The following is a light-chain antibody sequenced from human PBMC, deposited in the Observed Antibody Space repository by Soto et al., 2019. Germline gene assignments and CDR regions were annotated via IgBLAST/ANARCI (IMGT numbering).Light chain of an antibody. Sequence: ASQSISSWWAWYQQKPGKAPKLLMYDASSLHSGVPSTFSGSGSGTEFTLTISSLQPDDFATYYCQQYNGYPWTFGQGTKV. CDR1: QSISSW. CDR3: QQYNGYPWT. J-gene: IGKJ1*01. CDR2: DAS. V-gene: IGKV1-5*01.